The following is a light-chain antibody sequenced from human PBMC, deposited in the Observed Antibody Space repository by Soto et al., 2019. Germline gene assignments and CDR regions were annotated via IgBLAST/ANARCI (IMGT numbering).Light chain of an antibody. CDR3: GSWDNSLSGNWV. CDR2: ENN. CDR1: SSNLGSNY. J-gene: IGLJ3*02. Sequence: QSVLTQPHSVSAAPGQTVTISCSGSSSNLGSNYVSWYQQLLGTAPKLLIYENNKRPSRIPDRFSGSKSGTSATLGITGFQTGDEADYYCGSWDNSLSGNWVFGGGTKLTVL. V-gene: IGLV1-51*02.